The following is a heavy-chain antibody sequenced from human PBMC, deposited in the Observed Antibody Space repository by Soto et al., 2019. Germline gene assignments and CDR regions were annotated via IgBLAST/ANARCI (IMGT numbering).Heavy chain of an antibody. J-gene: IGHJ4*02. CDR2: INSDGSST. CDR1: GFTFSSYW. D-gene: IGHD6-19*01. V-gene: IGHV3-74*01. CDR3: ARGGSVDGLHY. Sequence: EVQLVESGGGLVQPGGSLRVSCAASGFTFSSYWMHWVRQAPGKGLAWVSRINSDGSSTSYADSVKGGFTISRDNAKNTLYLQMNSLRAQDTAIYYWARGGSVDGLHYWGKGTLVTVSS.